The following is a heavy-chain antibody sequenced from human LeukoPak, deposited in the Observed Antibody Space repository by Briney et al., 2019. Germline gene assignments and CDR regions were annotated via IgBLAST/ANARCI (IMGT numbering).Heavy chain of an antibody. V-gene: IGHV4-34*01. CDR2: INHSGST. D-gene: IGHD6-13*01. Sequence: PSETLSLTCAVYGGSFSGYYWSWIRQPPGKGLEWIGEINHSGSTNYNPSLKSRVTISVDTSKNQFSLKLSSVTAADTAVYYCARGRGIAAAVNVWGQGTLATVSS. J-gene: IGHJ4*02. CDR3: ARGRGIAAAVNV. CDR1: GGSFSGYY.